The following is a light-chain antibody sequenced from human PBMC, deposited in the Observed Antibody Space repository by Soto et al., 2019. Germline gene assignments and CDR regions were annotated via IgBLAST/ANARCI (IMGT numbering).Light chain of an antibody. CDR1: SSDVGGYNY. V-gene: IGLV2-11*01. CDR2: DVS. CDR3: CSYAGNSLVI. Sequence: QSALTQPRSVAGSPGQSVAISCTGTSSDVGGYNYVSWYQQHPGKAPKLIIYDVSKRPSGVPDRFSGSKSANTASLTISGLQAEDEADYYCCSYAGNSLVIFGGGTKLTFL. J-gene: IGLJ2*01.